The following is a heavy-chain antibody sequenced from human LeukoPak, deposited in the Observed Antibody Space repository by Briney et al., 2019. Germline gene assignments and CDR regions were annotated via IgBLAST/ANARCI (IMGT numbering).Heavy chain of an antibody. D-gene: IGHD3-9*01. J-gene: IGHJ6*04. Sequence: GGSLRLSCAASGFTVSNNYMSWVRQAPGKGLEWVSVIYSGGTTYYADSVKGRFTISRDNAKNSLYLQMNSLRAEDTAVYYCARHVRYFDWSPMDVWGKGTTVTVSS. CDR1: GFTVSNNY. CDR2: IYSGGTT. V-gene: IGHV3-66*04. CDR3: ARHVRYFDWSPMDV.